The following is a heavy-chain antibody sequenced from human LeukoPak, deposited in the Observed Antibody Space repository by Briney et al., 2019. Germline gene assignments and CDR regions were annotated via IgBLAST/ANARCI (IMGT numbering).Heavy chain of an antibody. Sequence: GGSLRLSCAASGFTFDDYWKTWVRQAPGKGLEWVANIKQDGSEKYYVDSVKGRFTISRDNAKNSLYLQMNSLRAEDTAVYYCTRGSTYSIYWGQGTLVTVSS. CDR3: TRGSTYSIY. V-gene: IGHV3-7*04. D-gene: IGHD2-21*01. CDR1: GFTFDDYW. CDR2: IKQDGSEK. J-gene: IGHJ4*02.